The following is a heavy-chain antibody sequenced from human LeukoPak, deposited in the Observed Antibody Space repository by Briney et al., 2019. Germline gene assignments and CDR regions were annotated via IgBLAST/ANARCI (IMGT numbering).Heavy chain of an antibody. D-gene: IGHD2/OR15-2a*01. CDR3: ARGVNGTFDY. CDR1: GGSFSGYY. V-gene: IGHV4-34*01. CDR2: INHSGST. Sequence: ASETLSLTCAVYGGSFSGYYWSWIRQPPGKGLEWIGEINHSGSTNYNPSLKSRVTISVDTSKNQFSLKLSSVTAADTAVYYCARGVNGTFDYWGQGTLVTVSS. J-gene: IGHJ4*02.